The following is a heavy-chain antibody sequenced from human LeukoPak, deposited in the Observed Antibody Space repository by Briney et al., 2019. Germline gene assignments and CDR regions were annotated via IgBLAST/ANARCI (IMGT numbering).Heavy chain of an antibody. V-gene: IGHV4-59*01. J-gene: IGHJ4*02. CDR1: GGSISSYY. CDR3: ARALTGTTGYFDC. Sequence: CETLCLTCTVSGGSISSYYWSWIRQPPGKGLEWIGYISYSGSTNYNPSLKSRVSISVDTSKNQFSLKLSSVTAADTAVYFCARALTGTTGYFDCWGQGTLVTVPS. CDR2: ISYSGST. D-gene: IGHD1-20*01.